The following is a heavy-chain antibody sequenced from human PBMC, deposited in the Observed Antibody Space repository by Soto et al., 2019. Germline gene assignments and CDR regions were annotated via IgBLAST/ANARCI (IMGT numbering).Heavy chain of an antibody. D-gene: IGHD3-9*01. CDR1: GGSVSSSNYY. CDR3: ARLEGLATISYYFDF. CDR2: IYYSGNT. Sequence: QLQLQESGPGLVKPSETLSLTCIVSGGSVSSSNYYWGWVRQSPGKGLEWIGSIYYSGNTYYNPSLEGRGTIAVDKANNGFSLKVISVTAADTAVYYCARLEGLATISYYFDFWGQGSLVTVSS. V-gene: IGHV4-39*01. J-gene: IGHJ4*02.